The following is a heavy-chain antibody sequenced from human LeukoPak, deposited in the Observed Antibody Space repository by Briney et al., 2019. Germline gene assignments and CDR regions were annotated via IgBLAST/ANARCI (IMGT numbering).Heavy chain of an antibody. CDR2: IYSGGST. CDR3: ARDSPTEGATEL. V-gene: IGHV3-66*01. D-gene: IGHD1-26*01. J-gene: IGHJ4*02. CDR1: GFTFSSYA. Sequence: GGSLRLSCAASGFTFSSYAMSWVRQAPGKGLEWVSVIYSGGSTYYADSVKGRFTISGDNSKNTLYLQMNSLRAEDTAVYYCARDSPTEGATELWGQGTLVTVSS.